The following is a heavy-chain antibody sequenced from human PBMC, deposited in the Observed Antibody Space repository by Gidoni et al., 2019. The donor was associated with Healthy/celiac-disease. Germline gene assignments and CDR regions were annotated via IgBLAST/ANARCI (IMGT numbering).Heavy chain of an antibody. CDR3: ARDTPYSSSTPRAGSFDY. V-gene: IGHV3-13*01. CDR1: GFTFSSSE. D-gene: IGHD6-6*01. CDR2: IGTAGDT. Sequence: EVQLVESGGGLVQLGGSLRLSCGVSGFTFSSSEMHLVRQATGKGLEWVSAIGTAGDTYYPGSVKGRFTISRENAKNSLYLQMNSLGAGDTAVYYCARDTPYSSSTPRAGSFDYWGQGTLVTVSS. J-gene: IGHJ4*02.